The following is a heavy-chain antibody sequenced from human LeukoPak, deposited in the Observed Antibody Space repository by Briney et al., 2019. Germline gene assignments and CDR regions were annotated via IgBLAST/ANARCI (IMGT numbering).Heavy chain of an antibody. Sequence: PGGSLRLSCAASGFTFSNNAMIWVRQAPGKGLEWVSGISGSGGSTYYADSVKGRSTISRDNSKNTLYLQMNSLRAEDTAVYYCAKAWVYDSSGYVNWYYFDYWGQGTLVTVSS. J-gene: IGHJ4*02. CDR1: GFTFSNNA. CDR2: ISGSGGST. V-gene: IGHV3-23*01. D-gene: IGHD3-22*01. CDR3: AKAWVYDSSGYVNWYYFDY.